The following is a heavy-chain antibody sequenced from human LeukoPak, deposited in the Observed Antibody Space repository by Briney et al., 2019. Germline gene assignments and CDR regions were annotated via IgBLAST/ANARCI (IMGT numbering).Heavy chain of an antibody. CDR2: IYPDDFET. V-gene: IGHV5-51*01. Sequence: GESLKISCKGSRYSFTKNWIAWVRQMPGKGLECMGIIYPDDFETRYSPSFQGRVTISADKFINTAYLQWSSLKASDTAMYYCAELKSTGTTIDAFDIWGQGTMVTISS. D-gene: IGHD1-1*01. CDR3: AELKSTGTTIDAFDI. J-gene: IGHJ3*02. CDR1: RYSFTKNW.